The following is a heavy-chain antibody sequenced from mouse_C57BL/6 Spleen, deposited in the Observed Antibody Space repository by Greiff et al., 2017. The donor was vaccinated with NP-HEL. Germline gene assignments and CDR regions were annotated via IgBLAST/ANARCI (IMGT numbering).Heavy chain of an antibody. D-gene: IGHD1-1*01. Sequence: VQLQQSGAELVRPGASVKLSCTASGFNIKDYYMHWVKQRPEQGLDWIGRIDPEDGDTEYAPKFPGKATMTADTSSNTAYLQLSSLTSEDTAVYYCTHYYGSSYWYFDVWGTGTTVTVSS. J-gene: IGHJ1*03. CDR3: THYYGSSYWYFDV. V-gene: IGHV14-1*01. CDR2: IDPEDGDT. CDR1: GFNIKDYY.